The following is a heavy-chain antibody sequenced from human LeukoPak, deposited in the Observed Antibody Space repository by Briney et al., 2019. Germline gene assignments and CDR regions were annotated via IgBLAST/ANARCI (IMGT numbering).Heavy chain of an antibody. V-gene: IGHV4-59*12. CDR2: IYYSGST. Sequence: PSETLSLTCTVSGGSISSYYWSWIRQPPGKGLEWIGYIYYSGSTNYNPSLKSRVTISVDTSKNQFSLKLSSVTAADTAVYYCARVGSAAATRIFDYWGQGTLVTVSS. D-gene: IGHD2-2*01. J-gene: IGHJ4*02. CDR3: ARVGSAAATRIFDY. CDR1: GGSISSYY.